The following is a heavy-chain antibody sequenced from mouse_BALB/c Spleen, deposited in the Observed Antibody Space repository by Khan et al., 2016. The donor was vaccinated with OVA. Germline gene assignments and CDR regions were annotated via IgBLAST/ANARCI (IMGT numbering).Heavy chain of an antibody. J-gene: IGHJ3*01. CDR3: ARGGYGTLAY. Sequence: QVQLQQPGAELVRPGTSVKVSCKASGYAFTDYLIEWVKQRPGQGLEWIGVINPGSGNTNYTEKFKGKATLTADKSSSTAYMQLSSLTSDDSAVYFCARGGYGTLAYWGQGTPVTVS. D-gene: IGHD2-1*01. V-gene: IGHV1-54*01. CDR1: GYAFTDYL. CDR2: INPGSGNT.